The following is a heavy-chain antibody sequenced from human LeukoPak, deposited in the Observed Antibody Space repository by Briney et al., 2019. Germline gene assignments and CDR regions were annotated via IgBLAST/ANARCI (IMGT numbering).Heavy chain of an antibody. CDR3: AKDRWELRTFDY. Sequence: GGSLRLSCAASGFTFSSYAMSWVRQAPGKGLEWVSAISGSGGSTYYADPVKGRFTISRDNSKNTLYLQMNSLRAEDTAVYYCAKDRWELRTFDYWGQGTLVTVSS. CDR1: GFTFSSYA. CDR2: ISGSGGST. V-gene: IGHV3-23*01. J-gene: IGHJ4*02. D-gene: IGHD1-26*01.